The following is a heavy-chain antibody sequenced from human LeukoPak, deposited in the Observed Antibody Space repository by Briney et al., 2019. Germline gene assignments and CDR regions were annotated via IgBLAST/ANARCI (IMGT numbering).Heavy chain of an antibody. CDR3: ARTAGANYYYYGLDV. D-gene: IGHD4/OR15-4a*01. V-gene: IGHV4-59*01. Sequence: SETLSLTCTVSGGSISSYYWSWIRQPPGKGLEWIGYIYYSGSTNYNPSLKSRVTISVDTSKNQFSLKLYSVTAADTAVYYCARTAGANYYYYGLDVWGQGTTVTVSS. CDR2: IYYSGST. CDR1: GGSISSYY. J-gene: IGHJ6*02.